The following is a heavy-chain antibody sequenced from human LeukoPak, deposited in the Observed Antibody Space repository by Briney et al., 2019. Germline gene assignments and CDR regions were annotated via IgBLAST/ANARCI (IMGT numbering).Heavy chain of an antibody. CDR3: ARDKYGIGASYYGSGSYSEYYYYYGMDV. CDR2: ISAYNGNT. CDR1: GYTFTSYG. Sequence: ASVKVCCKASGYTFTSYGISWVRQAPGQGFEWMRWISAYNGNTDYAQKLQGRVTMTTDTSTSTAYMELRSLRSDDTAVYYCARDKYGIGASYYGSGSYSEYYYYYGMDVWGKGTTVTVSS. J-gene: IGHJ6*04. D-gene: IGHD3-10*01. V-gene: IGHV1-18*04.